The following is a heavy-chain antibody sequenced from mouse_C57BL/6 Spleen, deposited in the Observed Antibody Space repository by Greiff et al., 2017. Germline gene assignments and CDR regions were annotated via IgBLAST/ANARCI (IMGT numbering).Heavy chain of an antibody. CDR1: GYTFTSYW. V-gene: IGHV1-52*01. CDR3: ARSGDYDVSWYFDV. J-gene: IGHJ1*03. CDR2: IDPSDSET. D-gene: IGHD2-4*01. Sequence: QVQLQQPGAELVRPGSSVKLSCKASGYTFTSYWMHWVKQRPIQGLEWIGNIDPSDSETHYNQKFKDKATLTVDKSSSTAYMQLSSLTSEDSAVXYGARSGDYDVSWYFDVWGTGTTVTVSS.